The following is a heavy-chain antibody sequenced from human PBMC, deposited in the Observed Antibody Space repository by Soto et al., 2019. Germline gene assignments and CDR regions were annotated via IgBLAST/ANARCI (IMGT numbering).Heavy chain of an antibody. CDR2: IDPSDSYT. CDR1: GYRFPSYW. CDR3: ARREYSSGGRVAFGI. V-gene: IGHV5-10-1*01. Sequence: EVQLVQSGAEVKKPGESLRISCNGSGYRFPSYWISWVRQMPGKGLEWMGRIDPSDSYTNYSPSFQSHVTISADKSIRAAYLMCTGLKTWATAMYYSARREYSSGGRVAFGIWGQSTIVTDSS. D-gene: IGHD6-25*01. J-gene: IGHJ3*02.